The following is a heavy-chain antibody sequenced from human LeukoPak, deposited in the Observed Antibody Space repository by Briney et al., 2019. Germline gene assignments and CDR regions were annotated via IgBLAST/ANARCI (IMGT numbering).Heavy chain of an antibody. J-gene: IGHJ4*02. Sequence: GGSLRLSCAASGFTFSSYAMSWVRRTPGKGLEGVSGISVSGVSTNYADSVKGRFTISRDNSKNTLYLKMNSLRDEDTAVYYCAKSARVIAVEIDYWGQGTLVTVSS. CDR2: ISVSGVST. D-gene: IGHD6-19*01. CDR3: AKSARVIAVEIDY. V-gene: IGHV3-23*01. CDR1: GFTFSSYA.